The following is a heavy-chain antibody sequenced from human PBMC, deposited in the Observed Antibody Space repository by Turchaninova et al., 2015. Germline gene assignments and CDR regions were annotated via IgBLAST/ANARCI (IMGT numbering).Heavy chain of an antibody. J-gene: IGHJ3*02. V-gene: IGHV4-39*07. CDR2: IFYSGGT. CDR1: GGPISTTIYY. Sequence: QLQLQESGPGLVKPSETLSLTCSVAGGPISTTIYYWGWVRQPPGKGLQWIGSIFYSGGTYFNSSLKSRVILSVDTSKNQFSLRLTSVSAADTAVYYCARERRDGNNYPGAFDIWGQGTMVTVSS. CDR3: ARERRDGNNYPGAFDI. D-gene: IGHD5-24*01.